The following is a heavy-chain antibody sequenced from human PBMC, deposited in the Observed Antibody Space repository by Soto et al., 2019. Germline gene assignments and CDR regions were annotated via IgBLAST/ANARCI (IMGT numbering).Heavy chain of an antibody. J-gene: IGHJ6*02. CDR2: IYPGDSDT. Sequence: GESLKTSCKGSGYIFTSYWIGGVRQMPGKGLEWMGIIYPGDSDTRYSPSFQGQVTISADKSISTAYLQWSSLKASDTAMYYCARPLTTFYYGSGSYPDPLYGMDVWGQGTTVTVSS. CDR3: ARPLTTFYYGSGSYPDPLYGMDV. D-gene: IGHD3-10*01. CDR1: GYIFTSYW. V-gene: IGHV5-51*01.